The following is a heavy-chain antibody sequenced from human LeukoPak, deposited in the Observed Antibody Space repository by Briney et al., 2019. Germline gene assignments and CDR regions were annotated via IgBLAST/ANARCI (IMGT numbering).Heavy chain of an antibody. Sequence: GGSLRLSCAASGFTFSSYAMHWVRQAPGKGLEWVAVISYDGSNKYYADSVKGRFTISRDNSKNTLYLQMNSLRAEDTAVYYCARELRTPNTMVRGVLAPSVLGYWGQGTLVTVSS. CDR1: GFTFSSYA. J-gene: IGHJ4*02. CDR3: ARELRTPNTMVRGVLAPSVLGY. D-gene: IGHD3-10*01. V-gene: IGHV3-30*01. CDR2: ISYDGSNK.